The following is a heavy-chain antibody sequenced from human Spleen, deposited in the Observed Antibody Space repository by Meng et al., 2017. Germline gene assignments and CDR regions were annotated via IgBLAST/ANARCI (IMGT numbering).Heavy chain of an antibody. CDR2: IIPVFGTA. CDR3: ARAAYSDPLEN. Sequence: QVELVRSGAEVKKPESSVKVSCKASGGAFSSFGINWGRQAPGQGLEWMGGIIPVFGTARYAQKFQGRVTITADESTSTAYMDLSSLRSEDTAVYYCARAAYSDPLENWGQGTLVTVSS. CDR1: GGAFSSFG. J-gene: IGHJ4*02. V-gene: IGHV1-69*01. D-gene: IGHD3-9*01.